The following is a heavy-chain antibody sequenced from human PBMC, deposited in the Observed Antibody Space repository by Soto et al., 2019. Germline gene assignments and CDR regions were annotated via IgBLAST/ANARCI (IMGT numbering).Heavy chain of an antibody. V-gene: IGHV5-51*01. Sequence: GESLKISCKGSGYSCIDYWIGWVRQVPGKGLEWMGVIYPGDSDTRYSPSFQGHVTISADKSISTAYLQWSTLKASDTAKYYCARIADCSTTSCSFPSRFHVRGYYYYYGLDVWGQGTTVTVSS. CDR1: GYSCIDYW. D-gene: IGHD2-2*01. CDR2: IYPGDSDT. J-gene: IGHJ6*02. CDR3: ARIADCSTTSCSFPSRFHVRGYYYYYGLDV.